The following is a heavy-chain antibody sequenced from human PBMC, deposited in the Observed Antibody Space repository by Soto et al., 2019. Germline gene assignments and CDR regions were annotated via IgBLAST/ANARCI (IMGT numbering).Heavy chain of an antibody. J-gene: IGHJ5*02. V-gene: IGHV1-46*01. CDR3: ARSSGGNFGIIIEGTNWFAP. D-gene: IGHD1-26*01. CDR2: IKPHGGST. Sequence: ASAKVSCQAPRDTFTSSYLNWVRQAPGQGLEWIGVIKPHGGSTVYAQKFQGRDTMTRDTSASTVYMELSSLRSEDTAVYYWARSSGGNFGIIIEGTNWFAPWGQGTLVTVSS. CDR1: RDTFTSSY.